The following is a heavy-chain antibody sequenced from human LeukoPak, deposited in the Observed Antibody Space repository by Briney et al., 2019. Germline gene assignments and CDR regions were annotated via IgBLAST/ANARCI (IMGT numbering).Heavy chain of an antibody. CDR3: ARPTDYGGNSASFDY. CDR1: GYSFTSYW. V-gene: IGHV5-51*01. Sequence: GESLKISCKGSGYSFTSYWIGWVRQMPGKGLEWMGIIYPGDSDTRYSPSFQGQVTISADKSISTAYLQWSSLKASDTAMYYCARPTDYGGNSASFDYWGQGTLVTVSS. CDR2: IYPGDSDT. D-gene: IGHD4-23*01. J-gene: IGHJ4*02.